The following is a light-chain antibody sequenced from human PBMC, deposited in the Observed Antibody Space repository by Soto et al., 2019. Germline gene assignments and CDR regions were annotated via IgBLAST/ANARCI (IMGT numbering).Light chain of an antibody. CDR2: EVS. J-gene: IGLJ3*02. V-gene: IGLV2-8*01. Sequence: QSALTQPPSASGSPGQSVTISCTGTSSDVGAYKYVSWYQQYPGKAPKLMIYEVSKRPSGVPDRFSGSKSCNTASLTVSGLQAEYEADYYCTSYVGSDIWVFGGGTKLTVL. CDR1: SSDVGAYKY. CDR3: TSYVGSDIWV.